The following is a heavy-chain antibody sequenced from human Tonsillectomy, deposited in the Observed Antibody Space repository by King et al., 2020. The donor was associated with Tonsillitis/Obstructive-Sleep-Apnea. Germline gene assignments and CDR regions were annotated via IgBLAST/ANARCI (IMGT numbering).Heavy chain of an antibody. CDR3: ARVSNMVQGVTDFDY. Sequence: VQLVESGGGLVKPGGSLRLSCAASGFTFSSYSMNWVRQAPGKGLEWVSSISSSSSYIYYADSVKGRFTISRDNAQNSLYLQMNSLRAEDTAVYYGARVSNMVQGVTDFDYWGQGTLVTVSS. D-gene: IGHD3-10*01. J-gene: IGHJ4*02. CDR1: GFTFSSYS. CDR2: ISSSSSYI. V-gene: IGHV3-21*01.